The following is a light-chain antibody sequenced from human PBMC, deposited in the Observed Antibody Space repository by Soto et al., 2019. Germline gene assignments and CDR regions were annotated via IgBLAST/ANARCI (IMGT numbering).Light chain of an antibody. J-gene: IGKJ1*01. CDR3: QQSYSTPRT. CDR1: QSISSY. Sequence: DIQMTQSPSSLSASVGDRFTITCRSIQSISSYLNWYQQKPGKAPKLLIYAASNLQSGVPSRFSGSGSGTDFTLTISSLQPEDFATYYCQQSYSTPRTFGQGTKVDIK. V-gene: IGKV1-39*01. CDR2: AAS.